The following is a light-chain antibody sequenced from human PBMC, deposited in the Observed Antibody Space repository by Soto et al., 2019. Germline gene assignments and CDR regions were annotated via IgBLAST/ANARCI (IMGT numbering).Light chain of an antibody. V-gene: IGKV3-20*01. J-gene: IGKJ5*01. Sequence: EIVLTQSPGTLSLSPGERATLSCRASQSVSSSYLAWYQQKPGQAPRLLIYGASSRATGIPDRFSGSGSGTDFTLTISRLEPEDFAAYYCQQYGSSPPITCGQGTRLE. CDR2: GAS. CDR1: QSVSSSY. CDR3: QQYGSSPPIT.